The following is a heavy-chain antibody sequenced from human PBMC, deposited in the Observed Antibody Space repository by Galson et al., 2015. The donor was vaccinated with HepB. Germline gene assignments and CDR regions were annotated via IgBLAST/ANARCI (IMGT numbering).Heavy chain of an antibody. Sequence: SVKVSCKASGYTFSSYSITWVRQAPGQGLEWMGWISAYDGNTEYAQNLQGRLIMTTDTSRTTAYMELRSLRSDDTAVYYCARGALVAVVGATQNNWFDPWGQGTLVTVSS. CDR3: ARGALVAVVGATQNNWFDP. V-gene: IGHV1-18*01. D-gene: IGHD2-15*01. CDR1: GYTFSSYS. J-gene: IGHJ5*02. CDR2: ISAYDGNT.